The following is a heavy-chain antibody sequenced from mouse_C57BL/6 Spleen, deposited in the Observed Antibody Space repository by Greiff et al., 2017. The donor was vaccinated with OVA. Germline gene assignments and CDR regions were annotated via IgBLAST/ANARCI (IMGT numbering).Heavy chain of an antibody. Sequence: QVQLQQSGTELVKPGASVKLSCKASGYTFTSYWMHWVKQRPGQGLEWIGNINPSNGGTNYNEKFKSKATLTVDKSSSTAYMQLSSLTSEDSAVYYCARWRAQAYYFDYWGQGTTLTVSS. V-gene: IGHV1-53*01. CDR1: GYTFTSYW. CDR3: ARWRAQAYYFDY. CDR2: INPSNGGT. J-gene: IGHJ2*01. D-gene: IGHD3-2*02.